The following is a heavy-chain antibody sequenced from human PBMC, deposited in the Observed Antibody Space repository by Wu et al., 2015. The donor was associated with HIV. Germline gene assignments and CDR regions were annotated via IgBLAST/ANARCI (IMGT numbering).Heavy chain of an antibody. CDR2: INPSGGST. CDR1: GYTFTSYY. Sequence: QVQLVQSGAEVKKPGASVKVSCKASGYTFTSYYMHWVRQAPGQGLEWMGIINPSGGSTSYAQKFQGRVTMTRDTSTSTVYMELSSLRSEDTAVYYCARARGWFGELLSPGSGYGMDVWGQGTTVTVSS. J-gene: IGHJ6*02. CDR3: ARARGWFGELLSPGSGYGMDV. D-gene: IGHD3-10*01. V-gene: IGHV1-46*01.